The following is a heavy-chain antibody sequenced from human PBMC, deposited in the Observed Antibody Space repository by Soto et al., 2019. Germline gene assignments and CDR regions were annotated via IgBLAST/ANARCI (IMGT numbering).Heavy chain of an antibody. Sequence: QVQLQESGPGLVKPSGTLSLTCTVSGGSIRSSNWWSWVRQPPGEGLEWIGEIFHSGSPNYNPSLKSRVTISVDKSKIQFSLKVNSVTAADTAVYYCARFSTVAGTDWGQGTLVTVSS. CDR1: GGSIRSSNW. CDR2: IFHSGSP. J-gene: IGHJ4*02. CDR3: ARFSTVAGTD. V-gene: IGHV4-4*02. D-gene: IGHD6-19*01.